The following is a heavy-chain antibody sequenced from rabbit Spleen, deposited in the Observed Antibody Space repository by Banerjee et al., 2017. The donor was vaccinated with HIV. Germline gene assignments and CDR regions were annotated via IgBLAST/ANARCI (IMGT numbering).Heavy chain of an antibody. D-gene: IGHD8-1*01. V-gene: IGHV1S40*01. J-gene: IGHJ3*01. Sequence: QSLEESGGGLVKPGASLTLTCIASGFDFSNYGVSWVRQTPGKGLEWIACIDTGGRDFSYYASWAKGRFTISKTSSTTVTLQMTSLTVADTATYFCARDTGTSFSTYGMDLWGQGTLVTVS. CDR3: ARDTGTSFSTYGMDL. CDR2: IDTGGRDFS. CDR1: GFDFSNYG.